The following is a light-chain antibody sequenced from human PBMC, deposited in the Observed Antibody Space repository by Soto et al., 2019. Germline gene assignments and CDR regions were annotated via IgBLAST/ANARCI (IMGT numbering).Light chain of an antibody. CDR1: ESVSIS. CDR2: GAS. J-gene: IGKJ1*01. Sequence: EIVMTQSPATLSVSPGEGATLSCRASESVSISLAWYQHKPGQPPRLLIHGASTRASGIPPRFSGSGSGTEFTLTISSLQSDDSAVYFCQQYHVWPKWTFGPGTKVDIK. V-gene: IGKV3D-15*01. CDR3: QQYHVWPKWT.